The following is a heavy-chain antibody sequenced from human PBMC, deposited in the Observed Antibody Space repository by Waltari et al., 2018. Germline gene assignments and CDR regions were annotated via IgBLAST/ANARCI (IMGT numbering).Heavy chain of an antibody. V-gene: IGHV3-74*01. D-gene: IGHD3-10*01. CDR1: GFSFSAYW. J-gene: IGHJ4*02. CDR2: IDENGISI. CDR3: TRDLYRGSDH. Sequence: EVQLVESGGGLVQPGGFLRLSCAASGFSFSAYWMHWVRQSPGKGLEWVSRIDENGISITYVDSVQGRFTTSRDNAKNTLYLQMNSLRAEDSAVYYCTRDLYRGSDHWGRGTLVSVSS.